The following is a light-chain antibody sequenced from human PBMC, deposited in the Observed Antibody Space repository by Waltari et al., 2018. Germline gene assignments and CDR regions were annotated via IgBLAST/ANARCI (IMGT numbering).Light chain of an antibody. CDR2: DNN. CDR3: GSWINSLSTVV. CDR1: IGNTY. J-gene: IGLJ2*01. V-gene: IGLV1-51*01. Sequence: QSVLTQPPSVSAAPGQLVSISCSGDIGNTYVSCYQQVPGTAPKLVIHDNNKRPSGTPDRFSASKSATSATLVITGLQTGDEADYFCGSWINSLSTVVFGGRTKLTVL.